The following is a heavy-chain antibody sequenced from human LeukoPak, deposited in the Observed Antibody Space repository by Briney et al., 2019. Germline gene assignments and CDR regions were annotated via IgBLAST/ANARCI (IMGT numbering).Heavy chain of an antibody. CDR1: GFTFTSYG. Sequence: GGSLRLSCAASGFTFTSYGMHWVRQAPGKGLEWVSSISSSSSYIYYADSVKGRFTISRDNAKNSLYLQMNSLRVEDTALYYCARRAPSHDFDDWGQGTLVTVSS. J-gene: IGHJ4*02. V-gene: IGHV3-21*01. CDR2: ISSSSSYI. CDR3: ARRAPSHDFDD.